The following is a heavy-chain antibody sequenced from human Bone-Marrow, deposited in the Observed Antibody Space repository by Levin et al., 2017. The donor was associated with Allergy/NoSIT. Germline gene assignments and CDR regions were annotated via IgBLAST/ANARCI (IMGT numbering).Heavy chain of an antibody. J-gene: IGHJ4*02. Sequence: GGSLRLSCKASGYTFTSYAMHWVRQAPGQRLEWMGWINAGNGNTKYSQKFQSRVTITRDTSASTAYMELSSLRSEDTAVYYCARVRTLHLGELSLNYWGQGTLVTVSS. CDR2: INAGNGNT. V-gene: IGHV1-3*01. D-gene: IGHD3-16*02. CDR3: ARVRTLHLGELSLNY. CDR1: GYTFTSYA.